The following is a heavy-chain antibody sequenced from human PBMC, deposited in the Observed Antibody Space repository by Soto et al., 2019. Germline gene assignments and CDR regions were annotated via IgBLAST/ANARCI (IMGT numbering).Heavy chain of an antibody. J-gene: IGHJ4*02. Sequence: GESLKISCKGSGYSFTSYWIGRVRQMPGKRQGWRGISNPSDTETRYGPSLESQVTISVDETISTAYQQWSSLKASDTAMYYCARLSRVAAGSRIDYIDYWRQGTLVTVSS. V-gene: IGHV5-51*01. CDR2: SNPSDTET. CDR3: ARLSRVAAGSRIDYIDY. CDR1: GYSFTSYW. D-gene: IGHD6-13*01.